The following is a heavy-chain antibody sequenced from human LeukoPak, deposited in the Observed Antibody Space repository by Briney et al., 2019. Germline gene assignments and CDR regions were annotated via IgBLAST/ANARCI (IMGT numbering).Heavy chain of an antibody. Sequence: GGSLRLSCAASGFTFSSYWMHWVRQAPGKGLVWVSRINSDGSSTSYADSVKGRFTISRDNAKNTLYLQMNSLRAEDTAVYYCAREGAVVPAAAFDYWGQGTLLTVSS. CDR3: AREGAVVPAAAFDY. J-gene: IGHJ4*02. CDR1: GFTFSSYW. D-gene: IGHD2-2*01. CDR2: INSDGSST. V-gene: IGHV3-74*01.